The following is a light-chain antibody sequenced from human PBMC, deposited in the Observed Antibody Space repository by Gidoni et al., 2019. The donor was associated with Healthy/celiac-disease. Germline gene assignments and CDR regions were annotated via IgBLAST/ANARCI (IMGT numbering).Light chain of an antibody. J-gene: IGLJ3*02. CDR2: KDS. CDR3: LSADSSGTPWV. CDR1: ALPKNY. Sequence: SYELTQPPSVSVSLGQMARITCSGEALPKNYAYWYQQKPGQFPVLVIYKDSERPSGIPERFSGASSGTIVTLTISGVQAEDEADYYCLSADSSGTPWVFGGGTKLTVL. V-gene: IGLV3-16*01.